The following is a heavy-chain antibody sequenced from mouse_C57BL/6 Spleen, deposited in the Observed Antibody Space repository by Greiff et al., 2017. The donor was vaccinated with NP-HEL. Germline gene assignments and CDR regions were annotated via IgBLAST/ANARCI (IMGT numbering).Heavy chain of an antibody. Sequence: QVQLQQPGAELVKPGASVKLSCKASGYTFTSYWMHWVKQRPGQGLEWIGMIHPNSGSTNYNEKFKSKATLTVDKSSSTAYMQLSSLTSEDSAVYYCARVTTVVADFDYWGQGTTLTVSS. V-gene: IGHV1-64*01. CDR1: GYTFTSYW. CDR3: ARVTTVVADFDY. J-gene: IGHJ2*01. CDR2: IHPNSGST. D-gene: IGHD1-1*01.